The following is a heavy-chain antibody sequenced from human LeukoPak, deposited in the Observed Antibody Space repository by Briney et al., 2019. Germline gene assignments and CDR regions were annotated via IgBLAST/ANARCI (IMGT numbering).Heavy chain of an antibody. V-gene: IGHV3-33*01. Sequence: GGSLRLSCAASGFIFSNYAMYWVRQAPGKGLEWVAVIWSDGNTKYYPDSVRGRFTLSRDNSKNTLYLQMNSLSAEDSAVYYCARDVDTAMVHFLDYWGQGTLVTVSS. CDR1: GFIFSNYA. J-gene: IGHJ4*02. D-gene: IGHD5-18*01. CDR2: IWSDGNTK. CDR3: ARDVDTAMVHFLDY.